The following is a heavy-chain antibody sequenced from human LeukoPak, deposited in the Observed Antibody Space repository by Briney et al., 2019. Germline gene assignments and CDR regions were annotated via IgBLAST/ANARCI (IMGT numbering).Heavy chain of an antibody. CDR1: GGSISGYY. D-gene: IGHD3-22*01. CDR2: MHYSGSS. V-gene: IGHV4-59*01. J-gene: IGHJ4*02. CDR3: ARYDNSGSALEN. Sequence: SETLSLTCTVSGGSISGYYWGWIRQPPGKGLDWIGYMHYSGSSKYSPSLKSRVAMSVDTSKNQFSLKLTSVIAADTAVYYCARYDNSGSALENWGQGTLVTVSS.